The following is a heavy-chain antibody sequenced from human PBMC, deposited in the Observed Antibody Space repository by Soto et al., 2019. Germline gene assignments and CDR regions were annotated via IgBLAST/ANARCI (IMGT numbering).Heavy chain of an antibody. CDR2: MNPNRGNT. CDR3: ARTLYGDNVDY. V-gene: IGHV1-8*01. CDR1: GYTFTSYD. J-gene: IGHJ4*02. D-gene: IGHD4-17*01. Sequence: QVQLVQSGAGVKKPGASVRVSCKPSGYTFTSYDTTWGRQATGKGFGWRGWMNPNRGNTGYAQKFQGRVTMTRNTSISTAYMELSSLRSEDTAVYYCARTLYGDNVDYWGQGTLVTVSS.